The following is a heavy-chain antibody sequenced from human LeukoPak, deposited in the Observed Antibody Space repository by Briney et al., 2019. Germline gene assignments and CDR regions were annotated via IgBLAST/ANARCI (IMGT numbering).Heavy chain of an antibody. CDR1: GFTFTSYV. Sequence: ASVKVSCKASGFTFTSYVISWVRQAPGQGLEWMGWISAYNGNTNYAQKLQGRVTMTTDTSTSTAYMELRSLRSDDTAVYYCATGELGYCSSTSCYIFGAFDIWGQGTMVTVSS. D-gene: IGHD2-2*02. J-gene: IGHJ3*02. CDR2: ISAYNGNT. V-gene: IGHV1-18*01. CDR3: ATGELGYCSSTSCYIFGAFDI.